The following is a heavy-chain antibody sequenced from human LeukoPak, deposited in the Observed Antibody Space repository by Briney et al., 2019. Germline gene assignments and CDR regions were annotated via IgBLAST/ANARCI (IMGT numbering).Heavy chain of an antibody. D-gene: IGHD3-10*01. CDR3: ARGTTSNYYNPSGYFHH. V-gene: IGHV1-18*01. CDR1: GYTFTTYG. Sequence: ASVKVSCKASGYTFTTYGISWVRQAPGQGLEWMGWISAYNGNTNYAQKLQGRVTMTTDTSTSTAYMELRSLRSDDTAVYYCARGTTSNYYNPSGYFHHWGQGTLVTVSS. CDR2: ISAYNGNT. J-gene: IGHJ1*01.